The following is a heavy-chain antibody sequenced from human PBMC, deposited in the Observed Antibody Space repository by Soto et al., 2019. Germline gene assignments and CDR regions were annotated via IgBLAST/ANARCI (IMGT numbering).Heavy chain of an antibody. V-gene: IGHV4-34*01. D-gene: IGHD2-2*01. J-gene: IGHJ5*02. CDR2: INHSGST. Sequence: LSLTCAVYGGSFSGYYWSWIRQPPGKGLEWIGEINHSGSTNYNPSLKSRVTISVDTSKNQFSLKLSSVTAADTAVYYCARGPSGCSSTSCTNWFDPWGQGTLVTVSS. CDR3: ARGPSGCSSTSCTNWFDP. CDR1: GGSFSGYY.